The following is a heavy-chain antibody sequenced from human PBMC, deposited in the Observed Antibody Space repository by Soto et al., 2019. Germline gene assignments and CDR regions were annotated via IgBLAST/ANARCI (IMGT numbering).Heavy chain of an antibody. CDR2: IYYSGST. J-gene: IGHJ4*02. Sequence: PSETLSLTCTVSGGSISSGDYYWSWIRQPPGKGLEWIGYIYYSGSTYYNPSLKSRVTISVDTSKNQFSLKLSSVTAADTTVYYCARVRARLRLGELSALDFDYWGQGTLVTVSS. CDR1: GGSISSGDYY. D-gene: IGHD3-16*02. CDR3: ARVRARLRLGELSALDFDY. V-gene: IGHV4-30-4*01.